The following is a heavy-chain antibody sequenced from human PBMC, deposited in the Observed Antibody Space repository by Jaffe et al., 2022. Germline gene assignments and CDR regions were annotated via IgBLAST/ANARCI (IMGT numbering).Heavy chain of an antibody. CDR3: AKIWEYYDYIWGQSPHYYYYMDV. J-gene: IGHJ6*03. D-gene: IGHD3-16*01. CDR2: IIPIFGTA. CDR1: GGTFSSYA. V-gene: IGHV1-69*01. Sequence: QVQLVQSGAEVKKPGSSVKVSCKASGGTFSSYAISWVRQAPGQGLEWMGGIIPIFGTANYAQKFQGRVTITADESTSTAYMELSSLRSEDTAVYYCAKIWEYYDYIWGQSPHYYYYMDVWGKGTTVTVSS.